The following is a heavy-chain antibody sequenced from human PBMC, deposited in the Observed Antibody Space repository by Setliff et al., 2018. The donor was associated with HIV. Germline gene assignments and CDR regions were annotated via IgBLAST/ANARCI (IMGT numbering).Heavy chain of an antibody. CDR2: IYYSGST. D-gene: IGHD6-25*01. V-gene: IGHV4-61*01. J-gene: IGHJ4*02. CDR3: ARYSPRGYTLTGPY. Sequence: SETLSLTCTVSGGSVSSGSYYWSWVRQPPGKGLGWIGYIYYSGSTKHNPSLKSRVTISLDTSKNQFSLKLTSVTAADTAVYYCARYSPRGYTLTGPYWGQGTLVTVSS. CDR1: GGSVSSGSYY.